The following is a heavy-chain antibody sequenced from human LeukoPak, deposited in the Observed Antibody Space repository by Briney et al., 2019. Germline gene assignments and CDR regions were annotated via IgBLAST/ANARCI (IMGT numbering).Heavy chain of an antibody. CDR2: TNPSGGST. V-gene: IGHV1-46*01. J-gene: IGHJ4*02. CDR3: ASATVTSYFDY. Sequence: GASVKVSCKASGYTFTSYYMHWVRQAPGQGLEWVGITNPSGGSTSYAQKFQGRVTMTRDTSTSTVYMELSSLRSEDTAVYYCASATVTSYFDYWGQGTLVTVSS. CDR1: GYTFTSYY. D-gene: IGHD4-17*01.